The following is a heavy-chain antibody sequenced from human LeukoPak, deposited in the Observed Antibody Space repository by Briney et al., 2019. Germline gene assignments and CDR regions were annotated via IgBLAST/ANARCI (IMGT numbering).Heavy chain of an antibody. CDR3: ARGGYYDSSGYYSIDY. D-gene: IGHD3-22*01. CDR1: GIIFSNYW. V-gene: IGHV3-7*01. J-gene: IGHJ4*02. CDR2: IKEDGSEK. Sequence: GGSLRLSCAASGIIFSNYWMHWVRQAPGKGLEWVANIKEDGSEKYYVDAVKGRFTISRDNAKNSLYLQMNSLRAEDTAVYYCARGGYYDSSGYYSIDYWGQGTLVTVSS.